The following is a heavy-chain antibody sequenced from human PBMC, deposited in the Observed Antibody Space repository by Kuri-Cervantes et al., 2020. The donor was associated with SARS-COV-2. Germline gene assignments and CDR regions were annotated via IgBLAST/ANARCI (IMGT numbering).Heavy chain of an antibody. V-gene: IGHV4-61*09. CDR2: IYTSGST. CDR3: AREGRSARQAYYYYMDV. D-gene: IGHD6-25*01. Sequence: SCTVSGGSISSGSYYWSWIRQPAGKGLEWIGYIYTSGSTNYNPSLKSRVTISVDTSKNQFSLKLSSVTAADTAVYYCAREGRSARQAYYYYMDVWGKGTTVTVSS. J-gene: IGHJ6*03. CDR1: GGSISSGSYY.